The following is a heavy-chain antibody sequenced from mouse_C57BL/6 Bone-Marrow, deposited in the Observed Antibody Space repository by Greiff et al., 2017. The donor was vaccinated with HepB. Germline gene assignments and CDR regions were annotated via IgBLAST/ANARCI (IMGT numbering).Heavy chain of an antibody. D-gene: IGHD1-1*01. J-gene: IGHJ1*03. CDR3: VREGGSSHWYFDV. V-gene: IGHV10-1*01. CDR2: IRSKSNNYAT. Sequence: EVQRVESGGGLVQPKGSLKLSCAASGFSFNTYAMNWVRQAPGKGLEWVARIRSKSNNYATYYADSVKDRFTISRDDSESMLYLQMNNLKTEDTAMYYCVREGGSSHWYFDVWGTGTTVTVSS. CDR1: GFSFNTYA.